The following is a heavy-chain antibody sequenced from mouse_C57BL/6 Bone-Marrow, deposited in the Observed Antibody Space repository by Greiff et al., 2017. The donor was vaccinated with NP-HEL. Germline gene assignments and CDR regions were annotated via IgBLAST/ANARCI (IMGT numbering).Heavy chain of an antibody. V-gene: IGHV1-61*01. CDR3: AADYEKFAY. CDR1: GYTFTSSW. CDR2: IYPSDRET. D-gene: IGHD2-4*01. J-gene: IGHJ3*01. Sequence: QVQLQQPGAELVRPGSSVKLSCKASGYTFTSSWMDWVKQRPGQGLEWIGNIYPSDRETHYNQQFKDKATLTVDKSSSTAYMQRSSLSDEDSAVYYCAADYEKFAYWGQGTLVTVSA.